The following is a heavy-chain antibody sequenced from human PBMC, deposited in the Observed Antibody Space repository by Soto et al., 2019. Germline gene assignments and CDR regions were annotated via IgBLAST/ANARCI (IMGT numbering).Heavy chain of an antibody. J-gene: IGHJ3*02. CDR2: ISSSSSTI. CDR3: ASPPYSSGWPDAFDI. CDR1: GFTFSSYS. V-gene: IGHV3-48*04. D-gene: IGHD6-19*01. Sequence: GGSLRLSCAASGFTFSSYSMNWVRQAPGKGLEWVSYISSSSSTIYYADSVKGRFTISRDNAKNSLYLQMNSLRAEDTAVYYCASPPYSSGWPDAFDIWGQGTMVTVSS.